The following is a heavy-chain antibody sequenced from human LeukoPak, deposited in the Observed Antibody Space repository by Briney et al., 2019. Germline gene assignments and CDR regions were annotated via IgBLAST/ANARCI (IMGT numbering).Heavy chain of an antibody. V-gene: IGHV3-48*01. CDR2: ISSSSSTI. CDR1: GFTFSSYS. J-gene: IGHJ5*02. D-gene: IGHD2-15*01. CDR3: ARESSVASHNWFDP. Sequence: PGGSLRLSCAASGFTFSSYSMNWVRQAPGKGLEWVSYISSSSSTIYYADSVKGRFTISRDNAKNSLYLQMNSLRAEDTAVYYCARESSVASHNWFDPWGQGTLVTVSS.